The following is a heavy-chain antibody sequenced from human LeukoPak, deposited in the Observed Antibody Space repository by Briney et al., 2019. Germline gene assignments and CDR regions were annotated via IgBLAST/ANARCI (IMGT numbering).Heavy chain of an antibody. J-gene: IGHJ4*02. V-gene: IGHV1-69*05. D-gene: IGHD3-22*01. CDR1: GGTFSSYA. Sequence: GSSVKVSCKASGGTFSSYAISWVRQAPGQGLEWMGGIIPIFGTANYAQKVQGRVTITTDESTSTAYMELSSLRSEDTAVYYCARDPLDYYDSSGYYYVYWGQGTLVTVSS. CDR3: ARDPLDYYDSSGYYYVY. CDR2: IIPIFGTA.